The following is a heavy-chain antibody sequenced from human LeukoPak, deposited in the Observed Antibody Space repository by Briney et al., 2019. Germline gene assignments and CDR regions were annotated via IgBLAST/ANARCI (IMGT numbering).Heavy chain of an antibody. CDR3: ARNNIAVAGKGSWFDP. CDR1: GGSISSYY. CDR2: IYYSGST. J-gene: IGHJ5*02. V-gene: IGHV4-59*12. Sequence: SETLSLTCSVSGGSISSYYWSWIRQPPGKGREWIGYIYYSGSTNYNPSLKSRVTISVDTSKNQFSLKLSSVTAADTAVYYCARNNIAVAGKGSWFDPWGQGTLVTVSS. D-gene: IGHD6-19*01.